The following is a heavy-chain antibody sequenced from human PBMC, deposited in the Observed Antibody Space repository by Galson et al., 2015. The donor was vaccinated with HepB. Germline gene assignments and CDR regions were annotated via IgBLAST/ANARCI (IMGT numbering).Heavy chain of an antibody. Sequence: TLSLTCTVSGGSVSGRTYYWTWIRQPPGKGLEWIGSIYYSGSTYYNPSLKSRVTISVDTSKNQFSLKLSSVTAADTAVYYCARDSKVFLGDDYWGQGTLVTVSS. D-gene: IGHD3-10*01. V-gene: IGHV4-39*07. CDR2: IYYSGST. CDR3: ARDSKVFLGDDY. J-gene: IGHJ4*02. CDR1: GGSVSGRTYY.